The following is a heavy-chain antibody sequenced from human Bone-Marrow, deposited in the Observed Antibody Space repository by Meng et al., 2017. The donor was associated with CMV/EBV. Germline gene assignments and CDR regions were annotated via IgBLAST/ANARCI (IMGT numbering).Heavy chain of an antibody. CDR3: ARDRGVHVTVRYFDY. V-gene: IGHV1-46*01. J-gene: IGHJ4*02. CDR1: GYTFTSYY. D-gene: IGHD1-1*01. CDR2: INPSGGST. Sequence: ASVKVSCKASGYTFTSYYMHWVRQAPGQGLEWMGIINPSGGSTSYAQKFQGRVTMTRDTSTSTVYMELSSLRSEDTAVYYCARDRGVHVTVRYFDYWGQGTLVTVSS.